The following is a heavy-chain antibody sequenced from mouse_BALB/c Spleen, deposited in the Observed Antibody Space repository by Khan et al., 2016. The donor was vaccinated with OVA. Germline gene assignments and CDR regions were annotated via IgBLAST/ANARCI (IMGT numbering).Heavy chain of an antibody. D-gene: IGHD1-1*01. Sequence: EVQLRESGPELVKPGASVKISCKASGYSFTGYFMHWVMQSHGKSLEWIGRINPHTGETFYNQKFKGKATLTVDESSSTAHMELRSLASEDSAVYFCARIYGSDFDYWGQGTTRTVSS. CDR2: INPHTGET. CDR1: GYSFTGYF. J-gene: IGHJ2*01. V-gene: IGHV1-20*02. CDR3: ARIYGSDFDY.